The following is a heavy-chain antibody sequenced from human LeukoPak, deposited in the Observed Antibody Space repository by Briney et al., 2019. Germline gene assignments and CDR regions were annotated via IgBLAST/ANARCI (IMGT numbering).Heavy chain of an antibody. CDR2: ISSNGGTT. CDR3: ARQGGSSGPYYFDY. Sequence: PGGSLRLSCAASGFTFSSYAMHWVRQAPGKGLEYVSAISSNGGTTSYANSVKGRFTISRDNSKNTLYLQMGSLRAEDMAVYCCARQGGSSGPYYFDYWGQGTLVTVSS. CDR1: GFTFSSYA. J-gene: IGHJ4*02. V-gene: IGHV3-64*01. D-gene: IGHD3-22*01.